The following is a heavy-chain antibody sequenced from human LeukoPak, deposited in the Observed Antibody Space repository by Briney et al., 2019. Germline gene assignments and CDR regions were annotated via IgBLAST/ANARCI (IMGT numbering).Heavy chain of an antibody. CDR1: GYTFTSYG. Sequence: TSVKVSCKASGYTFTSYGISWVRQAPGQGLEWMGWISAYNGNTNYAQKLQGRVTMTTDTSTSTAYMELSRLRSDDTAVYYCAREGSTASWAWFDPWGQGTLVTVSS. CDR3: AREGSTASWAWFDP. J-gene: IGHJ5*02. CDR2: ISAYNGNT. V-gene: IGHV1-18*01.